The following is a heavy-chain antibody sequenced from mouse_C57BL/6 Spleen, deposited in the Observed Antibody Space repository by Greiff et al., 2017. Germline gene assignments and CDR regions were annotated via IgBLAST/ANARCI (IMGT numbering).Heavy chain of an antibody. Sequence: QVPLQQPGAELVKPGASVKMSCKASGYTFTRYWITWVTQRPGQGLEWIGDISPGSGSTNYNETFKSTDTLTVDTSTSTAYMQLSSLTSEDSAVYYCASLYYGYDVGFAYGGQGTLVTVSA. J-gene: IGHJ3*01. D-gene: IGHD2-2*01. CDR1: GYTFTRYW. CDR3: ASLYYGYDVGFAY. V-gene: IGHV1-55*01. CDR2: ISPGSGST.